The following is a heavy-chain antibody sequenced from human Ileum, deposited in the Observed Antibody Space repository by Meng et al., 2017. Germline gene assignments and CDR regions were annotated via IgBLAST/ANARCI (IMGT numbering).Heavy chain of an antibody. CDR2: MSVDGSKI. CDR3: EFGVCGSNCYYLES. J-gene: IGHJ4*02. D-gene: IGHD3-22*01. Sequence: QVQLVESGGGVVQPGGSLRRSCAASGFTFSSYGIHWVRQAPGKGLEWVALMSVDGSKIFYGDYVKGRFTISRDNSKNSLYMQMNRLRAEDTDVYYCEFGVCGSNCYYLESWGQGTLVTVSS. V-gene: IGHV3-30*03. CDR1: GFTFSSYG.